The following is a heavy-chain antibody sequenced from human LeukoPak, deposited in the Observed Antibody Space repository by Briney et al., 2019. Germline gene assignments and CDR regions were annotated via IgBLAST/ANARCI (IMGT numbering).Heavy chain of an antibody. Sequence: GASVKVSCKASGGTFSSCAISWVRQAPGQGLEWMGGIIPIFGTANYAQKFQGRVTITTDESTSTAYMELSSLRSEDTAVYYCARGDSGSSTPWDYWGQGTLVTVSS. CDR2: IIPIFGTA. D-gene: IGHD1-26*01. J-gene: IGHJ4*02. CDR3: ARGDSGSSTPWDY. CDR1: GGTFSSCA. V-gene: IGHV1-69*05.